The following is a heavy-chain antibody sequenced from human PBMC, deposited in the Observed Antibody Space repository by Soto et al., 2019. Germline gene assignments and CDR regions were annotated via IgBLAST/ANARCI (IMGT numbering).Heavy chain of an antibody. Sequence: GGSLRLSCAASGFTFSSYGMHWVRQAPGKGLEWVAVIWYDGSNKYYADSVKGRFTISRDNSKNTLYLQMNSLRAEDTAVYYCARAGSYDSSGYLSHYWGQGTLVTVSS. V-gene: IGHV3-33*01. CDR2: IWYDGSNK. CDR1: GFTFSSYG. CDR3: ARAGSYDSSGYLSHY. D-gene: IGHD3-22*01. J-gene: IGHJ4*02.